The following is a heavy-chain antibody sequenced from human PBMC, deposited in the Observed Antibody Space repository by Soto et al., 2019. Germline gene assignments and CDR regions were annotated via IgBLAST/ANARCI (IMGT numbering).Heavy chain of an antibody. CDR2: IGTTGDT. Sequence: GGSLRLSCAASGLTFSTYDMHWVRQATGKGPEWVSTIGTTGDTYYPVSVKGRFTISRENAKNSLYLQMNSLRAGDTAVYYCARGLYSFDYWGQGTLVTVSS. J-gene: IGHJ4*02. CDR3: ARGLYSFDY. V-gene: IGHV3-13*01. CDR1: GLTFSTYD.